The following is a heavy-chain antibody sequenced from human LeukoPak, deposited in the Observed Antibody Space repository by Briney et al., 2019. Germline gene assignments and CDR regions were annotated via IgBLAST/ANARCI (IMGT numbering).Heavy chain of an antibody. J-gene: IGHJ4*02. CDR2: IFTSGST. Sequence: SETLSLTCTVSGGSISSYFWSWIRQPAGKGLEWIGRIFTSGSTDYNPSLKSRVTMSVDTSNNQFSLNLSSVTAADTAVYYCAREQSASSRYYFDYWGQGTLVSVSS. CDR1: GGSISSYF. V-gene: IGHV4-4*07. CDR3: AREQSASSRYYFDY. D-gene: IGHD6-19*01.